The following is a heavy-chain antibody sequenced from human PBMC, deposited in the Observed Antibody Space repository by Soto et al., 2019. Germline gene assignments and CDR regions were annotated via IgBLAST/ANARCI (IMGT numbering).Heavy chain of an antibody. CDR2: ISYDGSNK. D-gene: IGHD5-12*01. CDR3: AKQLDELEMATNFDY. CDR1: GFTFSSYG. J-gene: IGHJ4*02. V-gene: IGHV3-30*18. Sequence: PGGSLRLSCAASGFTFSSYGMRWVRQAPGKGLEWVAVISYDGSNKYYADSVKGRFTISRDNSKNTLYLQMNSLRAEDTAVYYCAKQLDELEMATNFDYWGQGTLVTVSS.